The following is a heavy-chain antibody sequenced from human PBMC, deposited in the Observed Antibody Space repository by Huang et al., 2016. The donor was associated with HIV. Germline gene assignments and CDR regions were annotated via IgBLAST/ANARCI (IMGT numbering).Heavy chain of an antibody. D-gene: IGHD6-13*01. CDR2: IYTSGST. Sequence: QVQLQESGPGLVKPSQTLSLTCTVSGGSISSGSYYWSWSRQPAGKGLEWIGHIYTSGSTNYNPALTSRVTISVDTSKNEFSLKVNSVTAADTAVYYCARDPYSITWGRPLDIWGQGTLVTVSS. CDR1: GGSISSGSYY. CDR3: ARDPYSITWGRPLDI. V-gene: IGHV4-61*09. J-gene: IGHJ3*02.